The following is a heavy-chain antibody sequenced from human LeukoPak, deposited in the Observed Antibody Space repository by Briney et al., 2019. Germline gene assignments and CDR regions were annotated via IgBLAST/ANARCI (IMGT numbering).Heavy chain of an antibody. CDR2: ISGSGART. Sequence: GGSLRLSCAASGLTFSNYAMSWVRQAPGKGLEWVSTISGSGARTFYADSVEGRFTISRDNSKDTLYLQMDSLRVEDTAIYYCTNPDTAATETYYGMDLWGQGTTVTVSS. D-gene: IGHD6-25*01. V-gene: IGHV3-23*01. CDR1: GLTFSNYA. J-gene: IGHJ6*02. CDR3: TNPDTAATETYYGMDL.